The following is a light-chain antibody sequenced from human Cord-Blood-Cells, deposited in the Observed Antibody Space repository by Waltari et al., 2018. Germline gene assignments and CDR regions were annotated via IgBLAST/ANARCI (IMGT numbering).Light chain of an antibody. J-gene: IGLJ3*02. Sequence: SYVLTQPPSVSVAPGKTARITCGGNNIGSKSVHWYQQKPGQAPVLVIYYASDRPSGIPERFSGSNSGNTATLTISRVEAGDEADYYCQVWDSSSDHLWVFGGGTKLTVL. V-gene: IGLV3-21*04. CDR2: YAS. CDR1: NIGSKS. CDR3: QVWDSSSDHLWV.